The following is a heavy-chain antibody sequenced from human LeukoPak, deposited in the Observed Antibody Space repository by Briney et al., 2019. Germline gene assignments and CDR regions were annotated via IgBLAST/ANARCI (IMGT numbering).Heavy chain of an antibody. D-gene: IGHD5-18*01. CDR2: INHSGSA. Sequence: SETLSLTCAVYGGSFSGYYWSWIRQPPGTGLEWIGEINHSGSANYNPSLKSRVTISVDTSKNQFSLKLSSVTAADTAVYYCARGGYSYDSSLDYWGQGTLVTVSS. V-gene: IGHV4-34*01. J-gene: IGHJ4*02. CDR3: ARGGYSYDSSLDY. CDR1: GGSFSGYY.